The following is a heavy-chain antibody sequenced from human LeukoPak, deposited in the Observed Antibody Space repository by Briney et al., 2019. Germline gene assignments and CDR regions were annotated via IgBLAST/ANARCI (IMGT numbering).Heavy chain of an antibody. CDR3: AKDRLRGYTYVDY. D-gene: IGHD5-18*01. CDR2: IRYDGSSK. V-gene: IGHV3-30*02. J-gene: IGHJ4*02. CDR1: GFTFSSYG. Sequence: GGSLRLSYAASGFTFSSYGIHWVRQAPGKGLEWVAFIRYDGSSKSYADAVKGRFTISRDNSKNTLYLQMNSLRAEDTAVYYCAKDRLRGYTYVDYWGQGTLVTVSS.